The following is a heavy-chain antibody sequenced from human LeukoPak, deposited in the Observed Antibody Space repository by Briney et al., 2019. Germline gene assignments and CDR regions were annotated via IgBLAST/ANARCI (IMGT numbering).Heavy chain of an antibody. V-gene: IGHV1-2*02. J-gene: IGHJ5*02. D-gene: IGHD3-10*01. CDR3: AREGVWYYGSGSYSWFDP. Sequence: GASVKVSCKASGYTFTGYYMHWVRQAPGQGLEWMGWINPNSGGTNYAQKFQGRVTMTRDTSISTAYMELSRLRSDDTAVYYCAREGVWYYGSGSYSWFDPWGQGTLVTVSS. CDR2: INPNSGGT. CDR1: GYTFTGYY.